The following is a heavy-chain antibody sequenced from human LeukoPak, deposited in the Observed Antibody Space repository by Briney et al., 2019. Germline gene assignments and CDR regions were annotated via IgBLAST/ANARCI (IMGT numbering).Heavy chain of an antibody. D-gene: IGHD6-19*01. Sequence: SETLSLTRTVSGRSISRYYRGWIRQPPGKGREWMGYVHYRGSTHYNPSLKSRVTISVDTSTNQFPLTLTAVTAADTAVHFCARTQEAAYSSGRYDSYSYYFMDVWGKETTVTISS. J-gene: IGHJ6*03. CDR2: VHYRGST. CDR3: ARTQEAAYSSGRYDSYSYYFMDV. CDR1: GRSISRYY. V-gene: IGHV4-59*01.